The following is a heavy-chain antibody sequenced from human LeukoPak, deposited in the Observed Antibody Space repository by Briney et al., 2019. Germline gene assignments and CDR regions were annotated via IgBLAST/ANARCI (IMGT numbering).Heavy chain of an antibody. CDR3: TRDRGTYNWFDP. CDR2: ISVTGGGT. D-gene: IGHD2-15*01. Sequence: GGSLRLSCAASGFTFSSYAMSWVRQAPGKGLEWVSAISVTGGGTYYADSVKGRFTISRDNSKNTLSLQMNTLRAEDTAIYYCTRDRGTYNWFDPWGQGTLVTVSS. CDR1: GFTFSSYA. V-gene: IGHV3-23*01. J-gene: IGHJ5*02.